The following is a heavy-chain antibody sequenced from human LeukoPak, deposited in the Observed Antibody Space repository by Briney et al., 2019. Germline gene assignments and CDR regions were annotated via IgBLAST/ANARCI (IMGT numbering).Heavy chain of an antibody. J-gene: IGHJ4*02. Sequence: GGSLRLSCTASGSTFGDYAMSWFRQAPGKGLEWVGFIRSKAYGGTTEYAASVKGRFTISRDDSKSIAYLQMNSLKTEDTAVYYCTRDSADYDILTGYYTFDYWGQGTLVTVSS. V-gene: IGHV3-49*03. CDR2: IRSKAYGGTT. D-gene: IGHD3-9*01. CDR3: TRDSADYDILTGYYTFDY. CDR1: GSTFGDYA.